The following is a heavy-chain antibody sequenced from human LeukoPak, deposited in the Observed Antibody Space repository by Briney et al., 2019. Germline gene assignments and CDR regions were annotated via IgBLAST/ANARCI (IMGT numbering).Heavy chain of an antibody. D-gene: IGHD4-17*01. CDR3: ARPLAPNYGDYPLEY. CDR2: INPNTGDT. J-gene: IGHJ4*02. CDR1: GFTFIGYY. Sequence: ASVKVSCKASGFTFIGYYMHWVRQAPGQGLEWVGWINPNTGDTNYAQKFHGRVTMTTDTSISTAYMEMSRLTSDDTAVYYCARPLAPNYGDYPLEYWGQGTLVTVSS. V-gene: IGHV1-2*02.